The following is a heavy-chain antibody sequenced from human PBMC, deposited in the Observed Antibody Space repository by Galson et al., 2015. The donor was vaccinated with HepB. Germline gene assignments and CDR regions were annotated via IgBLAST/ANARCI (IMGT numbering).Heavy chain of an antibody. CDR2: INPNSGGT. V-gene: IGHV1-2*02. Sequence: SVKVSCKASGYTFTGYYMHWVRQAPGQGLEWMGWINPNSGGTNYAQKFQGRVTMTRDTSISTAYMELSRLRSDDTAVYYCASGDFWSGYYTPHVMDVWGKGTTVTVSS. CDR1: GYTFTGYY. D-gene: IGHD3-3*01. CDR3: ASGDFWSGYYTPHVMDV. J-gene: IGHJ6*03.